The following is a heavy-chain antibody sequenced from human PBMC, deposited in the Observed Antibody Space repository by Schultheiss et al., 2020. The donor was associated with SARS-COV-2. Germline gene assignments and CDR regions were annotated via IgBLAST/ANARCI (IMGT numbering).Heavy chain of an antibody. J-gene: IGHJ4*02. CDR3: ARGLITMVRGSTDY. Sequence: GGSLRLSCSASGFTFSSYAMHWVRQAPGKGLEYVSAISSNGGSTYYADSVKGRFTISRDNSKNTLYLQMSSLRAEDTAVYYCARGLITMVRGSTDYWGQGTLVTVSS. V-gene: IGHV3-64D*06. D-gene: IGHD3-10*01. CDR2: ISSNGGST. CDR1: GFTFSSYA.